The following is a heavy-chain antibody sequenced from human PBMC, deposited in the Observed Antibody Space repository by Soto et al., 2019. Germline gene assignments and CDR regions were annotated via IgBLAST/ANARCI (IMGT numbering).Heavy chain of an antibody. Sequence: EVQLLESGGGLVQPGGSLRLSCAASGFTFSSYAMSWVRQAPGKGLEWVSAISGSGGSTYYADSVKGRFTISRDNSKNTLYLQMNSLRAEDTAVYYCAKERGVYCSGGSCSPGRAFDIWGQGTMVTVSS. J-gene: IGHJ3*02. D-gene: IGHD2-15*01. CDR1: GFTFSSYA. V-gene: IGHV3-23*01. CDR2: ISGSGGST. CDR3: AKERGVYCSGGSCSPGRAFDI.